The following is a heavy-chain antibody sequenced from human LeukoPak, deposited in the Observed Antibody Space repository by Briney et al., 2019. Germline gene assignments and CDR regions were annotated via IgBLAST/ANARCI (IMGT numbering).Heavy chain of an antibody. Sequence: ASVKVSCKASGYTFTNYYMHWVRQAPGQGLEWMAIINPSGDSIRYAQKFQGRVTMTRDTSTSTVYMELSSLRSEDTAVYYCARDSGYDTTDYWGQGTLVTVSS. V-gene: IGHV1-46*01. CDR2: INPSGDSI. D-gene: IGHD5-12*01. J-gene: IGHJ4*02. CDR3: ARDSGYDTTDY. CDR1: GYTFTNYY.